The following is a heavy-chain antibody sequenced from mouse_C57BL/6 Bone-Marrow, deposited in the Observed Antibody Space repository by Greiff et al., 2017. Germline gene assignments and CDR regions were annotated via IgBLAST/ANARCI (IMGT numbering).Heavy chain of an antibody. J-gene: IGHJ2*01. CDR3: ARGGDGYDAGY. CDR2: INPGSGGT. CDR1: GYAFTNYL. D-gene: IGHD2-2*01. V-gene: IGHV1-54*01. Sequence: QVQLQQSGAELVRPGTSVKVSCKASGYAFTNYLIEWVKQRPGQGLEWIGVINPGSGGTNYNEKFKGKATLTADKSSSTAYMQLSSLTSEDSAVYFCARGGDGYDAGYWGQGTTLTVSS.